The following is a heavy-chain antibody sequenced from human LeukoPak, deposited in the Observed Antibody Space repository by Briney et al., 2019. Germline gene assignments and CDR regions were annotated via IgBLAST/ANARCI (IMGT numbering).Heavy chain of an antibody. J-gene: IGHJ4*02. CDR3: TTQGYYDILTQSDY. D-gene: IGHD3-9*01. CDR1: GFTFSNAW. V-gene: IGHV3-15*01. Sequence: GGSLRLSCAASGFTFSNAWMSRVRQAPGKGLEWVGRIKSKTDGGTTDYAAPVKGRFTISRDDSKNTLYLQMNSLKTEDTAVYYCTTQGYYDILTQSDYWGQGTLVTVSS. CDR2: IKSKTDGGTT.